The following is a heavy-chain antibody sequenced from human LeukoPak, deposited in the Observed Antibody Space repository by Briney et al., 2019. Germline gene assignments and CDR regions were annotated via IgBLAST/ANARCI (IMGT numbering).Heavy chain of an antibody. V-gene: IGHV3-23*01. J-gene: IGHJ4*02. CDR1: GFIFRNYA. Sequence: GASLRLSCAASGFIFRNYAMSWVRQAPGKGLEWVSAITGSGDSTYYADSVKGRFTISRDSSKNTLHVEINTLRAEDTAVYYCAKWGHYDILTGYYVSDFWGQGPLVTVSS. CDR3: AKWGHYDILTGYYVSDF. D-gene: IGHD3-9*01. CDR2: ITGSGDST.